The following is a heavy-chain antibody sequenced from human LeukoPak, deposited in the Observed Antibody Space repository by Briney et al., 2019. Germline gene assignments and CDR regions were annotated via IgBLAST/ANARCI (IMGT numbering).Heavy chain of an antibody. J-gene: IGHJ4*02. V-gene: IGHV3-53*01. CDR1: GFTVSSNY. CDR3: ARDPSSGSGSYYQTSDY. Sequence: GGSLRLSCAASGFTVSSNYMGWVRQAPGKGLEWVSVIYSGGSTYYADSVKGRFTISRDNSKNTLYLQMNSLRAEDTAVYYCARDPSSGSGSYYQTSDYWGQGTLVAVSS. CDR2: IYSGGST. D-gene: IGHD3-10*01.